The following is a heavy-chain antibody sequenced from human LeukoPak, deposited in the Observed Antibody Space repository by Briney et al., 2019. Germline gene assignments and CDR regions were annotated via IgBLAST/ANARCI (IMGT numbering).Heavy chain of an antibody. Sequence: GGSLRLSCAASGLTFDDYAMHWVRQAPGKGLEWVSGISWNSGSIGYADSVKGRFTISRDNAKNSLYLQMNSLRAEDMALYYCAKSHSSFQQLNYFDYWGQGTLVTVSS. V-gene: IGHV3-9*03. CDR1: GLTFDDYA. J-gene: IGHJ4*02. D-gene: IGHD6-13*01. CDR3: AKSHSSFQQLNYFDY. CDR2: ISWNSGSI.